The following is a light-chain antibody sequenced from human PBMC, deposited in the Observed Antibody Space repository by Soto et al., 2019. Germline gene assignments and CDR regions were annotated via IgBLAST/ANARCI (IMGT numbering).Light chain of an antibody. CDR2: GVS. Sequence: EIVLTQSPGTLSLSPGERATLSCRASQTITLNYLAWYQQKPGQAPRLLIYGVSTRATGIPDKFSGSGSGTDFTLTISRLEPEDCAVYYCQQYGSSPFTFGRGSKVDIK. CDR1: QTITLNY. CDR3: QQYGSSPFT. V-gene: IGKV3-20*01. J-gene: IGKJ3*01.